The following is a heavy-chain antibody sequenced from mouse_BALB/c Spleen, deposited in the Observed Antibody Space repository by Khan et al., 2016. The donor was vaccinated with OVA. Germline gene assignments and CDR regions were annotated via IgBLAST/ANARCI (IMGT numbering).Heavy chain of an antibody. CDR2: INTETGET. CDR1: GYTFTDYS. Sequence: QIQLVQSRPELKKPGETVKISCKASGYTFTDYSMHWVKQAPGKDLKWMGWINTETGETTYADDFKGRFAFSLETSASTAYLQINNLKNEDTATYFCTRRGSFGYWGQGTLVTVSA. CDR3: TRRGSFGY. D-gene: IGHD3-1*01. J-gene: IGHJ3*01. V-gene: IGHV9-2-1*01.